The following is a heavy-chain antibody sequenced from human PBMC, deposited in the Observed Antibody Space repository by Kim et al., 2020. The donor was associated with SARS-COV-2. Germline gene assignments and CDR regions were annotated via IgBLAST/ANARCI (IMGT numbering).Heavy chain of an antibody. CDR1: GYTLTSYG. CDR3: AREARTYDSSGKLHYYYYYGMDV. CDR2: ISAYNGNT. Sequence: ASVKVSCKASGYTLTSYGISWVRQAPGQGLEWMGWISAYNGNTNYAQKLQGRVTMTTDTSTSTAYMELRSLRSDDTAVYYCAREARTYDSSGKLHYYYYYGMDVWGQGTTVPVSS. J-gene: IGHJ6*02. D-gene: IGHD3-22*01. V-gene: IGHV1-18*01.